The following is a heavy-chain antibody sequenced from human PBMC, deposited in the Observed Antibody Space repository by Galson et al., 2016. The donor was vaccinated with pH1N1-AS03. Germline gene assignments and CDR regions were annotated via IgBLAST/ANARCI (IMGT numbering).Heavy chain of an antibody. J-gene: IGHJ3*02. CDR1: GGSIKSYF. Sequence: ETLSLTCTVSGGSIKSYFWSWIRQPPGKGLEWIGYIYYSGSTNYNPSLKSRVTVSVDTSKNQFSLKLSSVTAADTAVYYCARKPLSGSYGPGAFDIWGQGTMVTVSS. CDR2: IYYSGST. CDR3: ARKPLSGSYGPGAFDI. V-gene: IGHV4-59*01. D-gene: IGHD1-26*01.